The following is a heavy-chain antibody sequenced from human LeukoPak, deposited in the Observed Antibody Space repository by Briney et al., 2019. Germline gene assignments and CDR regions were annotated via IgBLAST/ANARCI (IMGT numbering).Heavy chain of an antibody. D-gene: IGHD6-19*01. CDR3: AGGDSSGWYFWD. CDR2: INHSGST. Sequence: SSETLSLTCAVYGGSFSGYYWSWIRQPPGKGLEWIAEINHSGSTNYNPSLKSRVTISGDTSKNQFSLKLSSVTAADTAVYYCAGGDSSGWYFWDWGQGTLVTVSS. CDR1: GGSFSGYY. J-gene: IGHJ4*02. V-gene: IGHV4-34*01.